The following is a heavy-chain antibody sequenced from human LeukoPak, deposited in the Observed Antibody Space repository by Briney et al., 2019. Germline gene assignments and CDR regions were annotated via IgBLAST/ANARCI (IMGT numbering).Heavy chain of an antibody. CDR1: GFTFSSYA. CDR2: ISYDGSNK. Sequence: GGSLRLSCAASGFTFSSYAMHWVRQAPGKGLEWVAVISYDGSNKYYADFVKGRFTISRDNSKNTLYLQMNSLRAEDTAVYYCARHYSGYDFFDYWGQGTLVTVSS. V-gene: IGHV3-30-3*01. CDR3: ARHYSGYDFFDY. D-gene: IGHD5-12*01. J-gene: IGHJ4*02.